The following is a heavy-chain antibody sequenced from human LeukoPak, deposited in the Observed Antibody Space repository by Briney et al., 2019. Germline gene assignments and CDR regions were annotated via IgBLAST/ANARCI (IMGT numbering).Heavy chain of an antibody. CDR2: IYYSGST. CDR3: ARERRYGGYELFDY. D-gene: IGHD5-12*01. Sequence: PSETLSLTCTVSGGPISSYYWSWIRQPPGKGLEWIGYIYYSGSTNYNPSLKSRVTISVDTSKNQFSLKLSSVTAADTAAYYCARERRYGGYELFDYWGQGTLVTVSS. CDR1: GGPISSYY. J-gene: IGHJ4*02. V-gene: IGHV4-59*01.